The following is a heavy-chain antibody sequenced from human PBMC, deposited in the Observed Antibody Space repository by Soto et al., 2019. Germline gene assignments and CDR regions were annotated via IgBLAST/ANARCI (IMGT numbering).Heavy chain of an antibody. CDR2: ISHDGSYK. CDR3: AKGLVGIVGTTLPRDAFNI. Sequence: GGSLRLSCAASGFSFTTYVMHWVRQAPGKGLEWVAVISHDGSYKYYGDAVKGRFTISRDTSKNAVYLEMNSLRPEDTAVYYCAKGLVGIVGTTLPRDAFNIWGQGRMVTVSS. J-gene: IGHJ3*02. D-gene: IGHD1-26*01. V-gene: IGHV3-30*18. CDR1: GFSFTTYV.